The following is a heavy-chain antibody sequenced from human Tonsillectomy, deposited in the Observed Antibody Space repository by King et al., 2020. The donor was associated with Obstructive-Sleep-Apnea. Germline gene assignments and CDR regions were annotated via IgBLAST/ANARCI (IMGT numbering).Heavy chain of an antibody. CDR2: ISGSGGGT. CDR1: GFTLRSYA. V-gene: IGHV3-23*04. J-gene: IGHJ4*02. Sequence: VQLVESGGGLVQPGGSLRLSCAASGFTLRSYAMSWVRQAPGKGLEWVSAISGSGGGTYYADSVKGRFTISRDNSKNTLYLQMNSLRAEDTAVYYCAKSTGIAVTGTFDYWGQGTLVTVSS. D-gene: IGHD6-19*01. CDR3: AKSTGIAVTGTFDY.